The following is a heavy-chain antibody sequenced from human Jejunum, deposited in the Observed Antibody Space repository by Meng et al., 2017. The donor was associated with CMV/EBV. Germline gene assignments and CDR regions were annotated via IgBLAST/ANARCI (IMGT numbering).Heavy chain of an antibody. CDR1: FPFRRYA. D-gene: IGHD2-2*01. V-gene: IGHV3-23*01. CDR3: TKDGSTSWNSESDY. CDR2: TSAIGGGT. J-gene: IGHJ4*02. Sequence: FPFRRYAVPWVRPTPGKGLGWVSATSAIGGGTYYADSVKGRFTISRDNSKNTIYLQMNSLRVEDTAVYYCTKDGSTSWNSESDYWGQGTLVTVSS.